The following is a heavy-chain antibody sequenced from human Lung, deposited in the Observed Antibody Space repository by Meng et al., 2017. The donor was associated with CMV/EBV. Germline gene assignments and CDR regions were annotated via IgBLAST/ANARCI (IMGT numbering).Heavy chain of an antibody. CDR3: ARVPDATIFGRWYFDL. Sequence: SCAASGFTFSSYSMNWFRQAPGKGLEWMALISYDGRNNFHADSVKGRFTISSDNSKNTLFLQMNSLRAEDTAVYYCARVPDATIFGRWYFDLWGRSXLVTVSS. CDR1: GFTFSSYS. V-gene: IGHV3-30*03. J-gene: IGHJ2*01. CDR2: ISYDGRNN. D-gene: IGHD3-3*01.